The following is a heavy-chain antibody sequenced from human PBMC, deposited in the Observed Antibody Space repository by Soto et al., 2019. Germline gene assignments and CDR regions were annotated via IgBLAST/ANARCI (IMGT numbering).Heavy chain of an antibody. Sequence: ASVKVSCKASGYTFTGYYMHWVRQAPGQGLEWMGWINPNSGGTNYAQKFQGRVTMTRDTSISTAYMELSRLRSDDTAVYYCARYFGELGEADYGMDVWGQGTTVTVSS. CDR1: GYTFTGYY. CDR3: ARYFGELGEADYGMDV. CDR2: INPNSGGT. V-gene: IGHV1-2*02. D-gene: IGHD3-10*01. J-gene: IGHJ6*02.